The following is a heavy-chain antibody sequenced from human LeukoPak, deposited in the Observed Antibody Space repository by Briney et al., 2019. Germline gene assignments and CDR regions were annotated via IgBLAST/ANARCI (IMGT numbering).Heavy chain of an antibody. V-gene: IGHV3-13*04. CDR3: VRGGEIGFDS. CDR2: IGTVGDI. J-gene: IGHJ5*01. D-gene: IGHD3-16*01. Sequence: GGSLRLSCAASGFTFSRYDMHWVRQATGKGLEWISSIGTVGDIYYIGSVKGRFTISRENAKNSLYLQMNSLRAGDTALYYCVRGGEIGFDSWGQGTLVTVSS. CDR1: GFTFSRYD.